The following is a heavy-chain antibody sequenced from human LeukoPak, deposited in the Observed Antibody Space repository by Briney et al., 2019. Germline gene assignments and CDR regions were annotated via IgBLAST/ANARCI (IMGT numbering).Heavy chain of an antibody. V-gene: IGHV1-18*01. D-gene: IGHD6-19*01. CDR3: ARDKPLKEVPLRIAVAGPIDY. CDR1: GYTFTSYG. CDR2: ISAYNGNT. Sequence: ASVKVSCKASGYTFTSYGISWVRQAPGQGLEWMGWISAYNGNTNYAQKLQGRVTMTTDTSTSTAYMELRSLRSDDTAVYYCARDKPLKEVPLRIAVAGPIDYWGQGTLVTVSS. J-gene: IGHJ4*02.